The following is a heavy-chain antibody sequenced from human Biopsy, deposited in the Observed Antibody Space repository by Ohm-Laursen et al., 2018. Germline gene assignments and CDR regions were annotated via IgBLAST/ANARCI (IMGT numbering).Heavy chain of an antibody. V-gene: IGHV3-11*01. CDR1: GFTFSDYY. Sequence: SLRLSCAAPGFTFSDYYMSWIRQAPGKGLEWLSYISGSGTTIFSADSVKGRFTVSRDNAKNSLYLQMNSLTVEDTAVYYCARDGAGSYHDYWGQGTLVTVSS. CDR2: ISGSGTTI. J-gene: IGHJ4*02. CDR3: ARDGAGSYHDY. D-gene: IGHD3-10*01.